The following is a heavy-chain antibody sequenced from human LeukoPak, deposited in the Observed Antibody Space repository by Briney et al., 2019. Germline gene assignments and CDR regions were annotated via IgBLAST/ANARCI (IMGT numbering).Heavy chain of an antibody. V-gene: IGHV4-59*01. CDR1: GGSISSYY. CDR2: IYYSGCT. CDR3: ARYIVSYPHDAFDI. D-gene: IGHD1-26*01. Sequence: SGTLSLTCTVSGGSISSYYWSWIRQPPGKGLEWIGYIYYSGCTSYNPSLKSRVTISVDTSKKQFFLKLSSVTAADTAFYYCARYIVSYPHDAFDIWGQGTMVTVSS. J-gene: IGHJ3*02.